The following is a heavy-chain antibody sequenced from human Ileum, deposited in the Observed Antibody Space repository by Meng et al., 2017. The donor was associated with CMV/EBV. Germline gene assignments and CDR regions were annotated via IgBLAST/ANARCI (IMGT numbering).Heavy chain of an antibody. CDR3: ARENDFWRGEGSVSHYGMDV. CDR2: ISGSGTTT. D-gene: IGHD3-3*01. J-gene: IGHJ6*02. V-gene: IGHV3-48*03. Sequence: GESLKISCAASGFPFSNFEMIWVRQVPGKGLEFFSYISGSGTTTHYADSVRGRFTVSRNNAKSSLYLQMNSLRAEDTAVYYCARENDFWRGEGSVSHYGMDVWGQGTTVTVSS. CDR1: GFPFSNFE.